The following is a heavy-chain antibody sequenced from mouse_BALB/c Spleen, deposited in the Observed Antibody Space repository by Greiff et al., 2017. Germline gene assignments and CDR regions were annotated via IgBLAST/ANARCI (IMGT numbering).Heavy chain of an antibody. Sequence: QVTLKVSGPGILQPSQTLSLTCSFSGFSLSTSGMGVSWIRQPSGKGLEWLVHIYWDDDKRYNPSLKSRLTISKDTSSNQVFLKITSVDTADTATYNCARRGNYAMDYGGQGTSVTVSS. V-gene: IGHV8-12*01. CDR3: ARRGNYAMDY. J-gene: IGHJ4*01. CDR1: GFSLSTSGMG. CDR2: IYWDDDK.